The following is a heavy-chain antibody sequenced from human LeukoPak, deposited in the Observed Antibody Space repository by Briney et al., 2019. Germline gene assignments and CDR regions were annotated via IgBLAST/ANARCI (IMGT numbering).Heavy chain of an antibody. J-gene: IGHJ4*02. CDR3: ARVSRKFGGLLPVCFDY. Sequence: SETLSLTCTVSGGSISSGDYYWTWIRQPPGKGLEWMGYIFYSGSMYYNPSLKSRLTISVDTSKNQFSLKLRSVTAADTAVYYCARVSRKFGGLLPVCFDYWGQGTLVTVSS. V-gene: IGHV4-30-4*01. CDR1: GGSISSGDYY. CDR2: IFYSGSM. D-gene: IGHD3-10*01.